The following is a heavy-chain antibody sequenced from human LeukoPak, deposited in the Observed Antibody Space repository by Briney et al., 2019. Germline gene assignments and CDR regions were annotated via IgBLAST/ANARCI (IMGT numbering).Heavy chain of an antibody. Sequence: TTSETLSLTCAVSGGSISSYYWSWIRQPAGKGLEWIGRIYTSGSTNYNPSLKSRVTISVDTSKNQFSLKLSSVTAADTAVYYCARGRDGYNLYGYWGQGTLVTVSS. CDR2: IYTSGST. J-gene: IGHJ4*02. D-gene: IGHD5-24*01. CDR1: GGSISSYY. CDR3: ARGRDGYNLYGY. V-gene: IGHV4-4*07.